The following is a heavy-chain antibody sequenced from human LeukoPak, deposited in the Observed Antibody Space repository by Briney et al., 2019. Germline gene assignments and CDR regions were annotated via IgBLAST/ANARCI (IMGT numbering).Heavy chain of an antibody. CDR2: IGTSSTTI. CDR3: ARFAAGGSYYYYMDV. Sequence: GGSLSLSFAASGFTFSSYTMYWVRQPPGKGLEWVSNIGTSSTTIYYADSVKGRFTISRDNAKNSLYLQMNSLRADDTAVYYCARFAAGGSYYYYMDVWGKGTTVTVSS. CDR1: GFTFSSYT. D-gene: IGHD6-25*01. V-gene: IGHV3-48*01. J-gene: IGHJ6*03.